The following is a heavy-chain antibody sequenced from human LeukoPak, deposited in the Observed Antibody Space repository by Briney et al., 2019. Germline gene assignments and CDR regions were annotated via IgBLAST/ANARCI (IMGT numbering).Heavy chain of an antibody. J-gene: IGHJ4*02. Sequence: GASVKVSCKASGYTFTSYYMHWVRQAPGQGLEWMGIINPSGGSTSYAQKFQGRVTMTRDTSTSTAYMELRSLRSDDTAVYYCATRAGGSYYYYWGQGTLVTVSS. CDR3: ATRAGGSYYYY. CDR2: INPSGGST. D-gene: IGHD1-26*01. CDR1: GYTFTSYY. V-gene: IGHV1-46*01.